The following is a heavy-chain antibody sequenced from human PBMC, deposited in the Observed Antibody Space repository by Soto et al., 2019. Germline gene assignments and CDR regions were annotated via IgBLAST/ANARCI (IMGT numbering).Heavy chain of an antibody. D-gene: IGHD3-3*01. J-gene: IGHJ4*02. CDR3: AKRFTLFGEVKLSPDFDY. CDR1: GFTFSSHA. V-gene: IGHV3-23*01. Sequence: EVQLLESGGGLVQPEGSLRLSCAASGFTFSSHAMSWVRQAPGKGLEWVSAISYSGTTTYYAESVKGRFTISRDNSKNTLYLQVNLLRVEDTAIYYCAKRFTLFGEVKLSPDFDYWGQVILVTVSS. CDR2: ISYSGTTT.